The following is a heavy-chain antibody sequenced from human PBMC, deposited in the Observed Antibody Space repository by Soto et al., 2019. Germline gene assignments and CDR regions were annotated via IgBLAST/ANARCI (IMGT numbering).Heavy chain of an antibody. J-gene: IGHJ4*01. CDR2: VKSKTDGGTT. Sequence: GGSLRLSCAASGFTFSNAWINWVRQTPGKGLEWVGRVKSKTDGGTTDFDAPVKGRFAISRDDSKKIEYLEMNSLKTEDTAIYYCTTDSYITSIIVRFDYWGHGTLVTVSS. D-gene: IGHD3-22*01. CDR1: GFTFSNAW. CDR3: TTDSYITSIIVRFDY. V-gene: IGHV3-15*07.